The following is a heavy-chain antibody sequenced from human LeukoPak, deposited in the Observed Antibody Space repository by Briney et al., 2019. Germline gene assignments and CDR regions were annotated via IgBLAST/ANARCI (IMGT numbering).Heavy chain of an antibody. Sequence: QPGGSLRLSCAASGFTLRDYSMNWVRQAPGTGLEWVSYISSSGDTIYYADSVKGRFTISRDTAKNSLYLQMNSLRAEDTAVYYCARRLDYWGQGTLVTVSS. CDR1: GFTLRDYS. V-gene: IGHV3-48*01. CDR3: ARRLDY. J-gene: IGHJ4*02. D-gene: IGHD6-25*01. CDR2: ISSSGDTI.